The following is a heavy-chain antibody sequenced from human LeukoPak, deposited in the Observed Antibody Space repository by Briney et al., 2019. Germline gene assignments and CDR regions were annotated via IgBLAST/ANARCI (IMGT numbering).Heavy chain of an antibody. V-gene: IGHV1-46*01. J-gene: IGHJ4*02. CDR3: ARDAAHDSSSWYGFDN. CDR2: INPSGGST. D-gene: IGHD6-13*01. CDR1: GYTFTSCY. Sequence: ASVKVSCKASGYTFTSCYMHWVRQAPGQGLEWMGIINPSGGSTSYAQKFQGRVTMTRDTSTSTVYMELSSLRSEDTAVYYCARDAAHDSSSWYGFDNWGQGTLVTVSS.